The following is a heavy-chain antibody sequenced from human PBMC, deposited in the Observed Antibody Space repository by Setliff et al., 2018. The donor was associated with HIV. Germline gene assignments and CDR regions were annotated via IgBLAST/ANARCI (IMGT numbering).Heavy chain of an antibody. CDR1: DGPINNYW. CDR2: GHHSGTF. J-gene: IGHJ3*02. CDR3: ARRGEPAQRGFDI. Sequence: SETLSLTCTVSDGPINNYWWNWIRQSPGKGLEWIGFGHHSGTFSYNPSLNSRFTISIDTSKNQFSLKATSVTAEDTAVYYCARRGEPAQRGFDIWGQGTMVT. V-gene: IGHV4-59*08. D-gene: IGHD3-16*01.